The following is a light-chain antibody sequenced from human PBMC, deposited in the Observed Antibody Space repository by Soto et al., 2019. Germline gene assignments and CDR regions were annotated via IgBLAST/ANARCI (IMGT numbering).Light chain of an antibody. CDR1: SSNIGSNT. Sequence: QSVLTQPPSASGTPGQRVTISCSGSSSNIGSNTVNWYQQLPGTAPNLLIYNNNHRPSGVPDRFSGSKSGTSASLAISGLQSEDEADYYCAAWDDSLNGLVFGTGTKVTVL. V-gene: IGLV1-44*01. J-gene: IGLJ1*01. CDR3: AAWDDSLNGLV. CDR2: NNN.